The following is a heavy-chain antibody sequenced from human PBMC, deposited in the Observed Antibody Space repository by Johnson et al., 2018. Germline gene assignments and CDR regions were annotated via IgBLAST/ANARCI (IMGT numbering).Heavy chain of an antibody. J-gene: IGHJ3*02. CDR1: GFTFSSYG. CDR3: AKANTWYQKDAFDI. D-gene: IGHD2-2*01. V-gene: IGHV3-33*06. CDR2: IWYDGSNK. Sequence: QVQLVESGGGVVQPGRSLGLCCAASGFTFSSYGMQWVRQAPGKGLEWVAVIWYDGSNKYYADSVKGRFTISRDNSKNTLYMQMNSLRAEDTAVYYCAKANTWYQKDAFDIWGQGTMVTVSS.